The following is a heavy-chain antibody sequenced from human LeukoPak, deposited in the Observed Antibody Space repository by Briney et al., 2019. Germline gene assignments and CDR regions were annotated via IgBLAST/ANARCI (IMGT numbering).Heavy chain of an antibody. CDR3: ASRYEGASYFYYGMDV. J-gene: IGHJ6*02. CDR1: GFTLSSTY. V-gene: IGHV3-66*01. CDR2: IYGGTST. D-gene: IGHD1-14*01. Sequence: GGSLRLSCAGSGFTLSSTYMSWVRQAPGKGLEWVSIIYGGTSTYCADSVKGRFTISRDDSRNTLYLQMSSLRAEDTAVYYCASRYEGASYFYYGMDVWGQGTTVTVSS.